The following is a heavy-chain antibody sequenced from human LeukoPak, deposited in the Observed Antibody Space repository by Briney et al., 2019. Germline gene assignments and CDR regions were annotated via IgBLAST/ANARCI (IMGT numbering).Heavy chain of an antibody. Sequence: SETLSLTCTVSGDSISSIYYWGWIRQPPGKGLEWIGSIYKSGTTYYSPSLKSRVTISIDTPKNEFTLKLTSVTAADTGVYFCAGPDYGGNSPFDSWGRGTLVSVSA. J-gene: IGHJ4*02. V-gene: IGHV4-38-2*02. CDR1: GDSISSIYY. D-gene: IGHD4-23*01. CDR3: AGPDYGGNSPFDS. CDR2: IYKSGTT.